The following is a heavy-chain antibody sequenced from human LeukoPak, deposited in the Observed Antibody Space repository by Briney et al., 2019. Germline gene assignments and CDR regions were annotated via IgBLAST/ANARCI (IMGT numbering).Heavy chain of an antibody. CDR1: GFTFSIHG. CDR3: AKVWWGKRTLDY. V-gene: IGHV3-23*01. J-gene: IGHJ4*02. Sequence: GGSLRPSCVASGFTFSIHGISWVRQAPGKGLEWVSTISGGDDSTYYTDSVRGRFTISRDNSKNTLYLQMNSLRAEDTALYYCAKVWWGKRTLDYWGQGNQVTVSS. D-gene: IGHD3-16*01. CDR2: ISGGDDST.